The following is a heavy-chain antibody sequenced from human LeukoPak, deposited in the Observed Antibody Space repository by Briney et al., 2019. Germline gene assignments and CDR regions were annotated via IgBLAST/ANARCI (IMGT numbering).Heavy chain of an antibody. CDR3: ARVRTYYDAYGMDV. CDR1: GGSISSGGYY. V-gene: IGHV4-61*08. CDR2: IYYSGST. Sequence: SQTLSLTCTVSGGSISSGGYYWSWIRQHPGKGLEWIGYIYYSGSTNYNPSLKSRVTISVDTSKNQFSLKLSSVTAADTAVYYCARVRTYYDAYGMDVWGQGTTVTVSS. J-gene: IGHJ6*02. D-gene: IGHD3-3*01.